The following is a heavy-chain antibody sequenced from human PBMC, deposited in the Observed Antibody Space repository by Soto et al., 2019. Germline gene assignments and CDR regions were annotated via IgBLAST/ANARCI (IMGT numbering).Heavy chain of an antibody. CDR3: ARDGWGSNWYFDL. D-gene: IGHD3-16*01. J-gene: IGHJ2*01. CDR1: GVTFKDYG. CDR2: ISYDGKQT. Sequence: GGSLRLYCGGPGVTFKDYGMHWVRQAPGKGLEWVAVISYDGKQTYYADSVKGRFTISKDKSKRTLFLQMNSLRVDDTAVYYCARDGWGSNWYFDLWGRGTLVTVS. V-gene: IGHV3-30*03.